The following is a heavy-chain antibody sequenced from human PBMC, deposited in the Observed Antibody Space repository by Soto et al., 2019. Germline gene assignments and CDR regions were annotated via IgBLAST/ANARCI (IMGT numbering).Heavy chain of an antibody. CDR3: ARQIYDSDTGPSFQYYFDS. CDR1: GYSFAGYW. CDR2: IDPSDSQT. Sequence: GESLKISCKGSGYSFAGYWITWVRQKPGKGLEWMGRIDPSDSQTYYSPSFRGHVTISVTKSITTVFLQWSSLRASDTAMYYCARQIYDSDTGPSFQYYFDSWGQGTPVTVSS. V-gene: IGHV5-10-1*01. J-gene: IGHJ4*02. D-gene: IGHD3-22*01.